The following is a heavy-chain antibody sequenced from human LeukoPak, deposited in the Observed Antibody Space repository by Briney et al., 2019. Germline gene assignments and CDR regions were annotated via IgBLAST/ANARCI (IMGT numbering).Heavy chain of an antibody. CDR1: GFTFSSYG. J-gene: IGHJ4*02. Sequence: PGGSLRLSCAASGFTFSSYGMHWVRQAPGKGLEWVAFIRYNGSNKYYADSVKGRFTISRDNSKNTLYLQMNSLRAEDTAVYYCARYRRDSDTYILDYWGQGILVVVSS. V-gene: IGHV3-30*02. CDR3: ARYRRDSDTYILDY. D-gene: IGHD1-1*01. CDR2: IRYNGSNK.